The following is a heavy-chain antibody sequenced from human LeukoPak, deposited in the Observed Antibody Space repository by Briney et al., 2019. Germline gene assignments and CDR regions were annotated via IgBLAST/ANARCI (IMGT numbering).Heavy chain of an antibody. J-gene: IGHJ6*02. Sequence: GGSLRLSCAASGFTFSSFWMSWARQAPGKGLEWVANIKQDGSEKYYVDSVKGRFTISRDNAKNSLYLQMNSLRAEDTAVYYCARDSRIAAAGSYYYYYGMDVWGQGTTVTVSS. V-gene: IGHV3-7*01. CDR2: IKQDGSEK. CDR3: ARDSRIAAAGSYYYYYGMDV. D-gene: IGHD6-13*01. CDR1: GFTFSSFW.